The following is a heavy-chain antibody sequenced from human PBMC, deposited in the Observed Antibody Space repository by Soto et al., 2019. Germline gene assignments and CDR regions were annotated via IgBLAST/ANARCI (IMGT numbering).Heavy chain of an antibody. Sequence: LRLSCAASGFTFSSYSMNWVRQAPGKGLEWVSSISSSSSYIYYADSVKGRFTISRDNAKNSLYLQMNSLRAEDTAVYYCASWGYSGYDFDYWGQGTLVTVSS. D-gene: IGHD5-12*01. CDR3: ASWGYSGYDFDY. CDR1: GFTFSSYS. V-gene: IGHV3-21*01. CDR2: ISSSSSYI. J-gene: IGHJ4*02.